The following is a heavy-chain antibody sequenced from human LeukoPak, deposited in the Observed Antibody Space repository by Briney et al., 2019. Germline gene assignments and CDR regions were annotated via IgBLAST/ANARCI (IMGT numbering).Heavy chain of an antibody. Sequence: ASVKVSCKASGYSFTAYFMHWVRQARGQGLEWMGWINPNTGVTDYAHKFQDRVTMTRDTSISTAYMDLSRLTSDDTAVFFCARARSSCWPFYSGLDVWGQGTTVTVSS. J-gene: IGHJ6*02. D-gene: IGHD6-13*01. V-gene: IGHV1-2*02. CDR1: GYSFTAYF. CDR2: INPNTGVT. CDR3: ARARSSCWPFYSGLDV.